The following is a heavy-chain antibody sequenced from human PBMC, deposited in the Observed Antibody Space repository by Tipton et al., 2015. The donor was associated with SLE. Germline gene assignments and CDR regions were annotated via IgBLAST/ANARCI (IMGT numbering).Heavy chain of an antibody. CDR2: INSDGSST. V-gene: IGHV3-74*01. D-gene: IGHD3-9*01. J-gene: IGHJ3*02. Sequence: SLRLSCAASGFTFSSYWMHWVRQAPGKGLVWVPRINSDGSSTSYADSVKGRFTISRDNAKNTLYLQMNSLRAEDTAVYYCARVGYFDRSGAFDIWGQGTMVTVSS. CDR1: GFTFSSYW. CDR3: ARVGYFDRSGAFDI.